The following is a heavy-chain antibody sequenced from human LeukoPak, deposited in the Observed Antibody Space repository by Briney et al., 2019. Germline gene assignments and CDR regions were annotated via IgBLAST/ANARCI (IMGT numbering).Heavy chain of an antibody. CDR2: IRSKAYGGTT. Sequence: GGSLRLSCTASGFTFGDYSMNWVRQAPGKGLEGVGFIRSKAYGGTTEYAASVKGRFTISRDDSKSNAYLQMNSLKTEDTAVYYCTRGRRATHDYWGQGTLVTVSS. J-gene: IGHJ4*02. V-gene: IGHV3-49*04. CDR1: GFTFGDYS. D-gene: IGHD1-26*01. CDR3: TRGRRATHDY.